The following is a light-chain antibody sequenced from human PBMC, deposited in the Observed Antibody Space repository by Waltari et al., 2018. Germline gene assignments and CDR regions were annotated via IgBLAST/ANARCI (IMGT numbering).Light chain of an antibody. J-gene: IGKJ2*01. Sequence: IQMTQSPSTLSASVGDRVTITCRASQSINKALAWYQQKPGKAPKLLIYKASSLESGVSSRFSGSGSGTEFTLTISSLQTEDYGTYFCQHSNSYYTFGQGTKLEIK. CDR3: QHSNSYYT. V-gene: IGKV1-5*03. CDR1: QSINKA. CDR2: KAS.